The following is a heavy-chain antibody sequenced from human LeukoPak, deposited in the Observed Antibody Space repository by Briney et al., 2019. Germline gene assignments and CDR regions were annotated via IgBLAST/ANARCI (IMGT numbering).Heavy chain of an antibody. J-gene: IGHJ4*02. CDR2: INGGGGST. CDR3: AKDKGPYSFGLSPFDS. D-gene: IGHD5-18*01. Sequence: PGGSLRLSCGAYGFTFSSYAMSWVRQPPGKGLEWVSAINGGGGSTYYADSVKGRFTISRDNSKNTLYLQMNSLRAEDTAVYYWAKDKGPYSFGLSPFDSWGQGTLVTVSS. V-gene: IGHV3-23*01. CDR1: GFTFSSYA.